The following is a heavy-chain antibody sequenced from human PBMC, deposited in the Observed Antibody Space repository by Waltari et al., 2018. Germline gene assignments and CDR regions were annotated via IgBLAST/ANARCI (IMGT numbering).Heavy chain of an antibody. CDR1: GFTFGVYW. CDR3: ATNRGYYALDY. D-gene: IGHD1-26*01. Sequence: EMQLVDSGGGLVQPGGSLRLSCTASGFTFGVYWLTWVRQAPGKGLDWVATISPDGRSKTYVDSVRGRFTVSRDNTKNSLYLQMNSLRLEDSALYYCATNRGYYALDYWAQGTLVTVSS. J-gene: IGHJ4*02. CDR2: ISPDGRSK. V-gene: IGHV3-7*01.